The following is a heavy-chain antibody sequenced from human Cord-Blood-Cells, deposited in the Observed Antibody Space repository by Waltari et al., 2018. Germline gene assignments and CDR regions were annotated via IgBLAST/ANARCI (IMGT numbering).Heavy chain of an antibody. CDR2: IGPAGDT. J-gene: IGHJ3*02. CDR3: ARFGSGDAFDI. Sequence: EVQLVESGGGLVQPGGSLRLSCAASGFTFSSYDMHWVRQATGKGLEWVSAIGPAGDTYFPGSVKGRFTISRENAKNSLYLQMNSLRAGDTAVYYCARFGSGDAFDIWGQGTMVTVSS. V-gene: IGHV3-13*01. D-gene: IGHD3-10*01. CDR1: GFTFSSYD.